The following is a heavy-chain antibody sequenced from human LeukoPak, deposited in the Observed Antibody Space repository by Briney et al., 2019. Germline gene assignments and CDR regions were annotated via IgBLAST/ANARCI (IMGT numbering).Heavy chain of an antibody. D-gene: IGHD3-3*01. CDR1: GYSISSGYY. Sequence: SETLSLTCTVSGYSISSGYYWGWIRPPPGKGLEWIGYIYYSGSTNYNPSLKSRVTISVDTSRNQFSLKLSSVTAADTAVYYCARDPGGYDFWSGPYNWFDPWGQGTLVTVSS. J-gene: IGHJ5*02. CDR3: ARDPGGYDFWSGPYNWFDP. V-gene: IGHV4-59*01. CDR2: IYYSGST.